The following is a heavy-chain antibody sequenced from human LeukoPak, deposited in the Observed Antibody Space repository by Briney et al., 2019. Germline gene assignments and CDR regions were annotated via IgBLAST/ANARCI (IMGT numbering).Heavy chain of an antibody. V-gene: IGHV3-30*18. D-gene: IGHD3/OR15-3a*01. J-gene: IGHJ4*02. CDR2: ISSDGSNK. CDR3: AKDGWSLVTGYYTFSFDY. CDR1: GITFSSYG. Sequence: GGSLRLSCGASGITFSSYGMHWVRQAPGKGLEWVASISSDGSNKYYADSVKGRFTISRDNSKNTLYLQMNSLRAEDTAVYYCAKDGWSLVTGYYTFSFDYWGQGTLVTVSS.